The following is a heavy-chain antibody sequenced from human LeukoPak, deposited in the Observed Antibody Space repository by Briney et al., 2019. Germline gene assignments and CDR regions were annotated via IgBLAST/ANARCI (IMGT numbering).Heavy chain of an antibody. J-gene: IGHJ4*02. CDR2: ISGSGGST. V-gene: IGHV3-23*01. Sequence: GGSLRLSCAASGFTFSSYAMSWVRQAPGKGLEWVSTISGSGGSTYYADSVKGRFTISRDNSKNTLYLQMNSLRAEDTAVYYCAKRPTMIWGVDYWGQGTLVTVSS. CDR3: AKRPTMIWGVDY. D-gene: IGHD3-22*01. CDR1: GFTFSSYA.